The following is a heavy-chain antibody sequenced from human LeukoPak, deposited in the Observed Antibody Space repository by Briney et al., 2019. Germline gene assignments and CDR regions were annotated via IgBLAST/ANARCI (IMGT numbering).Heavy chain of an antibody. CDR1: GYTFTSYY. Sequence: GASVKVSCKASGYTFTSYYMHWVRQAPGQGLEWMGIINPGGGSTTYAQKFQGRVTMTRDTSTSTVYMALSSLTPEDTAVYYCARAGYWAASGYATIWGQGALVTVSS. V-gene: IGHV1-46*03. D-gene: IGHD6-13*01. CDR3: ARAGYWAASGYATI. CDR2: INPGGGST. J-gene: IGHJ4*02.